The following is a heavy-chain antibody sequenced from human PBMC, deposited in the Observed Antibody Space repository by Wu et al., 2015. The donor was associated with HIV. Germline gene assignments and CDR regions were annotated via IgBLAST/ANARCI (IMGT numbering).Heavy chain of an antibody. CDR2: IIPRLGTT. D-gene: IGHD5-24*01. CDR3: ARGRDGYNWRGWFDP. Sequence: HVQLVQSGTEVKKPGSSVKVSCKAYGGNDGGTFSSHPISWVRQAPGQGLEWMGGIIPRLGTTNYAQIFQGRVTITADEFTTTAYMELSSLRSEDTAVYYCARGRDGYNWRGWFDPWGQGTLVTVSS. V-gene: IGHV1-69*12. CDR1: GGNDGGTFSSHP. J-gene: IGHJ5*02.